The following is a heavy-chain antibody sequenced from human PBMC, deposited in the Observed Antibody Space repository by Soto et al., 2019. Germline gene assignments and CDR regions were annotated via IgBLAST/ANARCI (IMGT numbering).Heavy chain of an antibody. J-gene: IGHJ6*02. CDR2: IIPILGIA. Sequence: SVKVSCKASGGTFSSYTISWVRQAPGQGLEWMGRIIPILGIANYAQKFQDRLTITADESTNTAYMELSGLRSDDTAVYYCARDKDRLQLGGNYYYILDVWGQGTTVTVSS. V-gene: IGHV1-69*04. CDR1: GGTFSSYT. D-gene: IGHD5-12*01. CDR3: ARDKDRLQLGGNYYYILDV.